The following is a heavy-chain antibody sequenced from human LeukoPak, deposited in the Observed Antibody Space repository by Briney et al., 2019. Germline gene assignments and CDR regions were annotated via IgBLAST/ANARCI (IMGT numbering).Heavy chain of an antibody. V-gene: IGHV3-74*01. J-gene: IGHJ6*02. CDR1: GFTFSSYW. Sequence: GGSPRLSCVASGFTFSSYWMHWVRQDPRKGLVWVSRTNGDGRNINYADSVRGRFTISRDNAKNTLYLQMNTLRVEDTAVYYCTRDLMDYDVSTGLHHYYMDVWGQGTTVTVSS. CDR2: TNGDGRNI. CDR3: TRDLMDYDVSTGLHHYYMDV. D-gene: IGHD3-9*01.